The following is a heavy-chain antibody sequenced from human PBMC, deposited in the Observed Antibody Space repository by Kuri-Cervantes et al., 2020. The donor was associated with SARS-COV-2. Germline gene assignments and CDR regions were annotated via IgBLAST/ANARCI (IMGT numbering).Heavy chain of an antibody. CDR3: ARVVGDYGGNFDY. J-gene: IGHJ4*02. D-gene: IGHD4-23*01. Sequence: ASVKVSCKASGYTFTSYDINWVRQATGQGLEWMGWMNPNSGNTGYAQKFQGRVTITRNTSISTAHMELSSLRSEDTAVYYCARVVGDYGGNFDYWGQGTLVTVSS. V-gene: IGHV1-8*03. CDR1: GYTFTSYD. CDR2: MNPNSGNT.